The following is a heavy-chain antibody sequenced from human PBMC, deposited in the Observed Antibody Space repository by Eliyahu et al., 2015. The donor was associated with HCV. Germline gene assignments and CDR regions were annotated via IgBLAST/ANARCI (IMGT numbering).Heavy chain of an antibody. D-gene: IGHD4-23*01. J-gene: IGHJ3*02. CDR3: ARVRWQVVTLMNADDGFDI. CDR1: GYSITSGHY. Sequence: QVQLQESGPGLVKPSETLSLTCVVSGYSITSGHYWGWIRQPPGKGLEWIASIYHSGSAYYDPSPQGRVTISVDRSKNQFSMNLRSVTAADTAVYYCARVRWQVVTLMNADDGFDIWGQGTMVTVSS. V-gene: IGHV4-38-2*01. CDR2: IYHSGSA.